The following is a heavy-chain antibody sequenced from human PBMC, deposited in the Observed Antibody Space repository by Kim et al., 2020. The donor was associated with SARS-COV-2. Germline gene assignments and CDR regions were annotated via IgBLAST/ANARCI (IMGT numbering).Heavy chain of an antibody. V-gene: IGHV3-21*01. Sequence: GGSLRLSCAASGFTFSSYSMNWVRQAPGKGLEWVSSISSSSSYIYYADSVKGRFTISRDNAKNSLYLQMNSLRAEDTAVYYCARDKQQLARRDYYYYGMDVWGQGTSVTVSS. D-gene: IGHD6-13*01. J-gene: IGHJ6*02. CDR1: GFTFSSYS. CDR3: ARDKQQLARRDYYYYGMDV. CDR2: ISSSSSYI.